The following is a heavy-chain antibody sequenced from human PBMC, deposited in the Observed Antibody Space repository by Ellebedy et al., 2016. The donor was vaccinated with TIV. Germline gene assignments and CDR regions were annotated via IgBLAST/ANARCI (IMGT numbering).Heavy chain of an antibody. J-gene: IGHJ4*02. CDR1: GGSISSYY. CDR2: IYTSGST. V-gene: IGHV4-4*07. CDR3: AREGVAAAGTGFDY. D-gene: IGHD6-13*01. Sequence: SETLSLTXTVSGGSISSYYWSWIRQPAGKGLEWIGRIYTSGSTNYNPSLKSRVTISVDTSKNQFSLKLSSVTAADTAVYYCAREGVAAAGTGFDYWGQGTLVTVSS.